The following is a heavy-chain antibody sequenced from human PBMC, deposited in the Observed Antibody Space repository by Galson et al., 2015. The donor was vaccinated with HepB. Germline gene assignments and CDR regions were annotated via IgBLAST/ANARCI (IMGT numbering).Heavy chain of an antibody. CDR3: AGSEGGKGDSRFDY. CDR2: IYHSGST. Sequence: LSLTCAVSGGSISSGGYSWSWIRQPPGKGLEWIGYIYHSGSTYYNPSLKSRVTISVDRSKNQFSLKLSSVTAADAAVYYCAGSEGGKGDSRFDYWGQGTLVTVSS. CDR1: GGSISSGGYS. D-gene: IGHD2-21*01. V-gene: IGHV4-30-2*01. J-gene: IGHJ4*01.